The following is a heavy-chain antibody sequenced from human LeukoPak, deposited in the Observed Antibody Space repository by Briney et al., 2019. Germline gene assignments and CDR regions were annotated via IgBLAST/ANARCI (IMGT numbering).Heavy chain of an antibody. CDR2: IYYSGST. CDR1: GGSISSYY. D-gene: IGHD3-3*01. Sequence: SETLSLTCTVSGGSISSYYWSWIRQPAGKGLEWIGYIYYSGSTNYNPSLKSRVTISVDTSRNQFSLRLSSVTAADTAIYYCTRLANYDFWNGPYPHDAFDIWGQGTMVTVSS. CDR3: TRLANYDFWNGPYPHDAFDI. J-gene: IGHJ3*02. V-gene: IGHV4-59*08.